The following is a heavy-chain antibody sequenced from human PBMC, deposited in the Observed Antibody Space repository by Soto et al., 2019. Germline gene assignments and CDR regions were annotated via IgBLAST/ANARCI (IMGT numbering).Heavy chain of an antibody. CDR1: GFTFSSYS. D-gene: IGHD2-15*01. V-gene: IGHV3-21*01. CDR3: ARDTEDIVVVVAANPHPGFDP. Sequence: EVQLVESGGGLVKPGGSLRLSCAASGFTFSSYSMNWVRQAPGKGLEWVSSISSSSSYIYYADSVKGRFTISRDNAKNSLYLQMNSLRAEDTAVYYCARDTEDIVVVVAANPHPGFDPWGQGTLVTVSS. J-gene: IGHJ5*02. CDR2: ISSSSSYI.